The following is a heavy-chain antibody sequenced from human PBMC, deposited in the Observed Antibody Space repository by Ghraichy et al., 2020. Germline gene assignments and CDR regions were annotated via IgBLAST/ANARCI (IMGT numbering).Heavy chain of an antibody. D-gene: IGHD3-10*01. CDR1: GGSISSGGYY. Sequence: SETLSLTCTVSGGSISSGGYYWSWIRQHPGKGLEWIGYIYYSGSTYYNPSLKSRVTISVDTSKNQFSLKLSSVTAADTAVYYCARETDWVYGSGSYDYYYGMDVWGQGTTVTVSS. CDR2: IYYSGST. V-gene: IGHV4-31*03. CDR3: ARETDWVYGSGSYDYYYGMDV. J-gene: IGHJ6*02.